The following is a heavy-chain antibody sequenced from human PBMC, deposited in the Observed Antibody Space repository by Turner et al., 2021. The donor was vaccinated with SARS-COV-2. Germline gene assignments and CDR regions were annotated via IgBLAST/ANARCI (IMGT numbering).Heavy chain of an antibody. CDR2: ISYDGSNK. D-gene: IGHD2-21*02. Sequence: QVQLVESGGCVVQPGRSLRLPCAASGFTFMSYAMHWVRQAPGKGLEWVAVISYDGSNKYYADSVKGRFTISRDNSKNTLYLRMNSLRAEDTAVYYCARDHWGNVVVVTAIHYYYGMDVWGQGTTVTVSS. V-gene: IGHV3-30-3*01. CDR3: ARDHWGNVVVVTAIHYYYGMDV. J-gene: IGHJ6*02. CDR1: GFTFMSYA.